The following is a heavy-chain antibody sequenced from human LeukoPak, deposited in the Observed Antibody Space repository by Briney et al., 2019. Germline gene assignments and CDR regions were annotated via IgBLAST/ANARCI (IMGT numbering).Heavy chain of an antibody. J-gene: IGHJ6*02. Sequence: ASVKVSCKASGITFTSSSIQWVRQARGQRLEWIGWIVGGNGDTNYARQFQHRVSITRDMSTSTAYMELSSLRSDDTAIYYCAAGCGRACYSLRYGMDVWGQGTTVTVSS. CDR2: IVGGNGDT. CDR1: GITFTSSS. D-gene: IGHD2-21*02. CDR3: AAGCGRACYSLRYGMDV. V-gene: IGHV1-58*02.